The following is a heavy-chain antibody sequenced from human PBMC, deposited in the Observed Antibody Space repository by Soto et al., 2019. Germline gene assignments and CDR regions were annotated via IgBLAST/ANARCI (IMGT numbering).Heavy chain of an antibody. J-gene: IGHJ5*02. CDR3: ARGRIGIVVVPAARFGWFDP. CDR2: INHSGST. CDR1: GGSFSGYY. D-gene: IGHD2-2*01. Sequence: PSETLSLTCAVYGGSFSGYYWSWIRQPPGKGLEWVGEINHSGSTNYNPSLKSRVTISVDTSKNQFSLKLSSVTAADTAVYYCARGRIGIVVVPAARFGWFDPWGQGTLVTVSS. V-gene: IGHV4-34*01.